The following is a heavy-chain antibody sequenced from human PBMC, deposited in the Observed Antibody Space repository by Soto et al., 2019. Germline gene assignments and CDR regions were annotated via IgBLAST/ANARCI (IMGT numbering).Heavy chain of an antibody. V-gene: IGHV3-23*01. D-gene: IGHD5-12*01. CDR1: GVKSVDYA. J-gene: IGHJ4*02. CDR3: AKVDGNISERGYYSDS. Sequence: PGGSLRLSCAASGVKSVDYAMGWVRQAPGKGLEWVAAISGTGARTFYDDSVKGRFTISRDNSRSTLYLQMNSLRAEDTAVYHGAKVDGNISERGYYSDSWGQGTVVTVSS. CDR2: ISGTGART.